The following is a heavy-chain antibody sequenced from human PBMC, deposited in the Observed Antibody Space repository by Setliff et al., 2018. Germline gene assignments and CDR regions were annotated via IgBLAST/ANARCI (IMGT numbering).Heavy chain of an antibody. CDR3: ARAHTWSLPNDNSGYPGWFDP. Sequence: SETLSLTCTVSGGSFTPFYWSWIRQPPGKGLEWIGYVYFSGTAYYNPSLKSRVTVIVDTSKNQFSLRLSSVTAADTAVYYCARAHTWSLPNDNSGYPGWFDPWGQGALVTVSS. J-gene: IGHJ5*02. V-gene: IGHV4-59*01. CDR1: GGSFTPFY. CDR2: VYFSGTA. D-gene: IGHD3-22*01.